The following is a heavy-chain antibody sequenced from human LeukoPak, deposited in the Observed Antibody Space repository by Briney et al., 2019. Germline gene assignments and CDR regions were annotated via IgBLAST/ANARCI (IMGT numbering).Heavy chain of an antibody. CDR2: IYYSGST. Sequence: KPSETLSLTCTVSGCSISSYYWSWLRQPPGKGLEWIGYIYYSGSTNYNPSLKSRVTISVDTSKNQFSLKLSSVTAADTAVYYCARVMGSGYYYDSSGYYDAFDIWGQGTMVTVSS. J-gene: IGHJ3*02. V-gene: IGHV4-59*01. D-gene: IGHD3-22*01. CDR3: ARVMGSGYYYDSSGYYDAFDI. CDR1: GCSISSYY.